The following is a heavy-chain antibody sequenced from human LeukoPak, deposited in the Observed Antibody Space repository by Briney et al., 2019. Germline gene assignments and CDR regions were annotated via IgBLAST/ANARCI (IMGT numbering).Heavy chain of an antibody. Sequence: GGSLRLSCAASGFTFSSYSMNWVRQAPGKGLEWVSSISSSSSYIYYADSVKGRFTISRDNAKNSLYLQMNSLRAEDTAVYYCARIAVASRRPYYMDVWGKGTTVTVSS. CDR2: ISSSSSYI. V-gene: IGHV3-21*01. D-gene: IGHD6-19*01. CDR1: GFTFSSYS. CDR3: ARIAVASRRPYYMDV. J-gene: IGHJ6*03.